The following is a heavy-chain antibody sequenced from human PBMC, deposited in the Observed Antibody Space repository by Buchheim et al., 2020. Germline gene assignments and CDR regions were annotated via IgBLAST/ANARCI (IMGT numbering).Heavy chain of an antibody. Sequence: QVQLVQSGAEVKKPGASVKVSCKASGYTFTSYDINWVRQATGQGLEWMGWMNPNSGNTGYAQKFQGRVTMTRNTSISTAYMEVSSLRSEDTAVYYCGGSLSSYTRRNCITTVPGVNRYYYYYMDVWGKGTT. CDR3: GGSLSSYTRRNCITTVPGVNRYYYYYMDV. V-gene: IGHV1-8*01. CDR1: GYTFTSYD. J-gene: IGHJ6*03. D-gene: IGHD3-10*01. CDR2: MNPNSGNT.